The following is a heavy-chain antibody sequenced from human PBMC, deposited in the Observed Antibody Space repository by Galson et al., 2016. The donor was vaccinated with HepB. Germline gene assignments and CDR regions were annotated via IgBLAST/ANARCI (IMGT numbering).Heavy chain of an antibody. D-gene: IGHD2-15*01. CDR2: INPNSGRT. CDR1: GYTFTEFY. Sequence: SVKVSCKASGYTFTEFYMHWIRQAPGQGLEWMGWINPNSGRTKYAQKFQGRVTISSDTSISTAYMELSSLTFDDTAVYHCARAIADLKAPYDYYYMYVWGPGTTVTVSS. V-gene: IGHV1-2*02. J-gene: IGHJ6*03. CDR3: ARAIADLKAPYDYYYMYV.